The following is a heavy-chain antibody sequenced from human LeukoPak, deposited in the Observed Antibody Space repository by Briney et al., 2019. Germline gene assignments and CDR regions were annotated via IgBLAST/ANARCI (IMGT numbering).Heavy chain of an antibody. J-gene: IGHJ6*02. Sequence: GGSLRLSCAASGFTFSSYAMSWVRQAPGKGLEWVSAISGSGGSTYYADSVKGRFTISRDNSKNTLYLQMSSLRAEDTAVYYCAKDIIAAREYYYYGMDVWGQGTTVTVSS. CDR1: GFTFSSYA. CDR2: ISGSGGST. D-gene: IGHD6-13*01. V-gene: IGHV3-23*01. CDR3: AKDIIAAREYYYYGMDV.